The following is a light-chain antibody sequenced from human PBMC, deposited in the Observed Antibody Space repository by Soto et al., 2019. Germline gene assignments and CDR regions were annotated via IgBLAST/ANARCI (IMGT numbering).Light chain of an antibody. CDR3: SSYSSSTTLL. CDR1: SSDVGGFNY. J-gene: IGLJ2*01. CDR2: DVS. Sequence: QSVLTQPASVSGSPGQSITISCTGTSSDVGGFNYVSWYQQHPGKAPKLMIYDVSNRPSGVSNRFSGSKSGHTASLTISGLQAEDEADYYCSSYSSSTTLLFGGGTQLTVL. V-gene: IGLV2-14*03.